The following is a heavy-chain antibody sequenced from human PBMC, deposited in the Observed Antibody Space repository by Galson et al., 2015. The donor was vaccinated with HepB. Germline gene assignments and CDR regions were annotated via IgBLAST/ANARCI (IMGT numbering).Heavy chain of an antibody. CDR2: ISYDGSNK. Sequence: SLRLSCAASGFTFSSYAMHWVRQAPGKGLEWVAVISYDGSNKYYADSVKGRFTISRDNSKNTLYLQMNSLRAEDTAVYYCARAYGGIDDAFDIWGQGTMVTVSS. CDR1: GFTFSSYA. J-gene: IGHJ3*02. CDR3: ARAYGGIDDAFDI. V-gene: IGHV3-30-3*01. D-gene: IGHD4-23*01.